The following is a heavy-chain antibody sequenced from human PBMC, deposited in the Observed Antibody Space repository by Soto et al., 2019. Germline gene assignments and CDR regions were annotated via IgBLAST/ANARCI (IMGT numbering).Heavy chain of an antibody. CDR3: ARAAYGSGSPYYYYGMDV. CDR2: IIPIIGTA. J-gene: IGHJ6*02. Sequence: QVQLVQSGAEVKKPGSSVKVSCKASGGTFSSYAISWVRQAPGQGLEWMGGIIPIIGTANYAQKFQGRVTITADESTSTAYMELSSLRSEDTAVYYCARAAYGSGSPYYYYGMDVWGQGTTVTVSS. CDR1: GGTFSSYA. D-gene: IGHD3-10*01. V-gene: IGHV1-69*01.